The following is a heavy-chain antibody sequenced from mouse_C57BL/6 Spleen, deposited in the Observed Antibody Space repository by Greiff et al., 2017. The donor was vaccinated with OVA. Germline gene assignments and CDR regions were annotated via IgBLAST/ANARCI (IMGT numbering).Heavy chain of an antibody. CDR2: ITSGGNTI. Sequence: EVKLVESGGGLVKPAGSLKLSCAVSGFTFSDYGMHWVRQPPEKGLEWVGYITSGGNTIYYAATVKGRFTISRENAKNTLFLQTTSMRSEDTAMYYCATRDAMDYWGQGTSVTVSS. D-gene: IGHD3-3*01. CDR3: ATRDAMDY. CDR1: GFTFSDYG. V-gene: IGHV5-17*01. J-gene: IGHJ4*01.